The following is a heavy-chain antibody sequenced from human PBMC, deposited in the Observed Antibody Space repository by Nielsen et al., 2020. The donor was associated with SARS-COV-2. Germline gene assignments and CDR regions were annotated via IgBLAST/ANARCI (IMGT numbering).Heavy chain of an antibody. D-gene: IGHD2-21*02. J-gene: IGHJ4*02. V-gene: IGHV3-21*01. Sequence: WIRQPPGKGLEWVSSISSSSSYIYYADSVKGRFTISRDNAKNSLYLQMNSLRAEDTAVYYCARILRGSWGQGTLVTVPQ. CDR2: ISSSSSYI. CDR3: ARILRGS.